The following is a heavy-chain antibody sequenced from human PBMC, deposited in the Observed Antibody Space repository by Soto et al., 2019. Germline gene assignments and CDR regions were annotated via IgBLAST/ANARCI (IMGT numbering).Heavy chain of an antibody. D-gene: IGHD4-17*01. CDR3: ARDVTRYGDYDPYYYYGMDV. CDR2: ISYDGSNK. CDR1: GFTFSSYA. Sequence: QVQLVESGGGVVQPGRSLRLSCAASGFTFSSYAMHWVRQAPGKGLEWVAVISYDGSNKYYADSVKGRFTISRDNSKNTXYXXMNSLRAEDTAVYYCARDVTRYGDYDPYYYYGMDVWGQGTTVTVSS. V-gene: IGHV3-30-3*01. J-gene: IGHJ6*02.